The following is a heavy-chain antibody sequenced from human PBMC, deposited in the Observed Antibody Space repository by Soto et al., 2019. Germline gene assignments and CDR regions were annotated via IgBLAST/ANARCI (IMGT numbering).Heavy chain of an antibody. D-gene: IGHD6-25*01. V-gene: IGHV1-8*01. Sequence: QVQLVQSGAEVRKPGASVKVSCKASGFPFTSLDINWVRQAPGQGLEWVGYMTPSGYIGFAQKFRGRVSMTRDASTSTVSMELSSLRSDDTAVYYCARYKEAAAFNAWGQGTLVTVSS. CDR3: ARYKEAAAFNA. CDR2: MTPSGYI. CDR1: GFPFTSLD. J-gene: IGHJ5*02.